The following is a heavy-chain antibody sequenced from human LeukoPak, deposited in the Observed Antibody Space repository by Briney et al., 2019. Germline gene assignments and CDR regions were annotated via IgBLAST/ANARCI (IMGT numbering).Heavy chain of an antibody. CDR3: ATDRMWYSSSWYYFDY. V-gene: IGHV1-24*01. Sequence: ASVKVSCKVSGYTLTELSMHWVRQAPGKGLEWMGGFDPEDGETIYAQKFQGRVTMTEDTSTDTAYMELSSLRSEDTAVYYCATDRMWYSSSWYYFDYWGQGTLVTASS. D-gene: IGHD6-13*01. CDR1: GYTLTELS. CDR2: FDPEDGET. J-gene: IGHJ4*02.